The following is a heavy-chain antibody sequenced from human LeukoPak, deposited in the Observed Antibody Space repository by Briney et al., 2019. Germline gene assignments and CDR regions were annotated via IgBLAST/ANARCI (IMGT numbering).Heavy chain of an antibody. CDR3: ASGHGYSSGWPAFDY. CDR2: MNPNSGNT. CDR1: GYTFTSYD. Sequence: GASVTVSCKASGYTFTSYDINWVRQAAGQGLEWMGWMNPNSGNTGYAQKFQGRLTMTRNTSISTAYMELSSLRSEDTAVYYCASGHGYSSGWPAFDYWGQGTLVTVSS. J-gene: IGHJ4*02. V-gene: IGHV1-8*01. D-gene: IGHD6-19*01.